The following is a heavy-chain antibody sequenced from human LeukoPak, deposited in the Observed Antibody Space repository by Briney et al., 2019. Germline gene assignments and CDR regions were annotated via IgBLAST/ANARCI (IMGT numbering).Heavy chain of an antibody. Sequence: ASVKVSCKASGYTFTGYYMHWVRQAPGQGLEWMGWINPNSGGTNYAQKFQGRVTMTRDTSISTAYMELSRPRSDDTAVYYCARLITFGGVIATRDYWGQGTLVTVSS. CDR3: ARLITFGGVIATRDY. CDR1: GYTFTGYY. V-gene: IGHV1-2*02. CDR2: INPNSGGT. J-gene: IGHJ4*02. D-gene: IGHD3-16*02.